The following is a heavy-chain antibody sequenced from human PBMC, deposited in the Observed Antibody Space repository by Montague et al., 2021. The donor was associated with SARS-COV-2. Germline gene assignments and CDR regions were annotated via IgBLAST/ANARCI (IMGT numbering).Heavy chain of an antibody. V-gene: IGHV4-59*01. CDR3: ARRGVVVIPAVVEYYYGMDV. Sequence: SETLSLTCTVSGGSISSYYWNWIRQSPGKGLEWIGYINYSGSANYNHSLKSRVTISVDTSKNQLSLNLSSVTAADTAVYYCARRGVVVIPAVVEYYYGMDVWGQGTTVTVSS. D-gene: IGHD2-2*01. J-gene: IGHJ6*02. CDR1: GGSISSYY. CDR2: INYSGSA.